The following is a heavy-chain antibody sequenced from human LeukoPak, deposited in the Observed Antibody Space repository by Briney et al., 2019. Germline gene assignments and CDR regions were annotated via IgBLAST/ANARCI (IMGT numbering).Heavy chain of an antibody. J-gene: IGHJ4*02. Sequence: GGSLRLSCAASGFTFSSYAMSWVRQAPGKGLEWGSGITGSGGRKYYADSVKGRFTICRDNSKNTLYLQMNSLRAEDTAVYYCARAGATYSSSWYPNYWGQGTLVTVSS. D-gene: IGHD6-13*01. CDR3: ARAGATYSSSWYPNY. CDR2: ITGSGGRK. V-gene: IGHV3-23*01. CDR1: GFTFSSYA.